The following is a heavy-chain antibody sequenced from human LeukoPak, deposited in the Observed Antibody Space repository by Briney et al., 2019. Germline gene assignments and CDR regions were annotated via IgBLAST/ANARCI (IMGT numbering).Heavy chain of an antibody. V-gene: IGHV1-69*04. CDR1: GGTFSSYT. J-gene: IGHJ6*03. Sequence: SVKVSCKASGGTFSSYTISWVRQAPGQGLEWMGRIIPILSIANYAQKFQGRVTITADKSTSTAYMELSSLRSEDTAVYYCARDRGGSSVYYYYYMDVWGKGTTVTVSS. CDR3: ARDRGGSSVYYYYYMDV. CDR2: IIPILSIA. D-gene: IGHD6-6*01.